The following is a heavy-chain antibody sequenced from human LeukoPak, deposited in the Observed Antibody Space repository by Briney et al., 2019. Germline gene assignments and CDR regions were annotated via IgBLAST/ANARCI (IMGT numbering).Heavy chain of an antibody. J-gene: IGHJ4*02. V-gene: IGHV4-34*01. Sequence: SETLSLTCAVYGGSFSGYHWSWIRQPPGKGLEWIGEINHSGSTNYNPSLKSRVTISVDTSKNQFSLKLSSVTAADTAVYFCTRWGSGTSPFDDWGQGTLVTVSS. D-gene: IGHD3-16*01. CDR1: GGSFSGYH. CDR2: INHSGST. CDR3: TRWGSGTSPFDD.